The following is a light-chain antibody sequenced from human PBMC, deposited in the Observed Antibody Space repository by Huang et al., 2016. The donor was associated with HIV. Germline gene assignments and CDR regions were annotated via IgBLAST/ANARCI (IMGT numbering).Light chain of an antibody. CDR1: QSLSSW. CDR3: QQYNSYLLT. J-gene: IGKJ4*01. V-gene: IGKV1-5*03. CDR2: KTS. Sequence: DIQMTQSPSTLSASVGDRVTITCRASQSLSSWLAWYQQKPGKAPKLLVHKTSSLQSGVPSRFSGSGSGTEFTLTISSLQPDDFATYYCQQYNSYLLTFGGGTKVEIK.